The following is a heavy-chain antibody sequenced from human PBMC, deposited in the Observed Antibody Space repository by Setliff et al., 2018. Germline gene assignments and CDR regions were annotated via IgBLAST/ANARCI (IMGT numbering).Heavy chain of an antibody. J-gene: IGHJ6*02. V-gene: IGHV3-48*04. D-gene: IGHD6-19*01. CDR2: ISSSGTAM. CDR1: GFTFSSYS. CDR3: ARDVVSGWYRRNNYFGMDV. Sequence: LSCAASGFTFSSYSMNWVRQAPGKGLEWVSYISSSGTAMYYVDSVKGRFTISRDNAKNSLYLQMNSLRVEDTAVYYCARDVVSGWYRRNNYFGMDVWGQGTTVTVSS.